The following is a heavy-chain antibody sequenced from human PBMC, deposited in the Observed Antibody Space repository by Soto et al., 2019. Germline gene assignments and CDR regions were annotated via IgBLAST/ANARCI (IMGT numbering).Heavy chain of an antibody. J-gene: IGHJ4*02. CDR1: GHSISSGFYY. Sequence: SETLSLTCAVSGHSISSGFYYWGWIRQPPGKGLEWIGSIYHSGSTYYNPSHKRRVTLSVDTSKNQFSLKLTSMTAADTAVSSCSRYGYSLPARFYDYWGQGPLITVS. CDR3: SRYGYSLPARFYDY. CDR2: IYHSGST. V-gene: IGHV4-38-2*01. D-gene: IGHD3-9*01.